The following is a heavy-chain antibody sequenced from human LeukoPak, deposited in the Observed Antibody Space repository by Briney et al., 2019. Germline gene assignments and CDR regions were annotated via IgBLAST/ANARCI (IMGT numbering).Heavy chain of an antibody. D-gene: IGHD5-18*01. V-gene: IGHV1-46*01. CDR1: GYTFTSYY. CDR3: ARKAAMVPSLDY. CDR2: INPSGGST. J-gene: IGHJ4*02. Sequence: ASVKVSCKASGYTFTSYYMHWVRQAPGQGLEWMGIINPSGGSTSYAQKFQGRVTMTRDTSTSTVYMELSGLRSEDTAVYYCARKAAMVPSLDYWGQGTLVTVSS.